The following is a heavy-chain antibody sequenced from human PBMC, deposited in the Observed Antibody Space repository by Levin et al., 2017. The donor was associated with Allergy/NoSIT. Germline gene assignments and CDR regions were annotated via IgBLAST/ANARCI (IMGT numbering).Heavy chain of an antibody. CDR1: GYTFTSYD. D-gene: IGHD2-15*01. Sequence: ASVKVSCKASGYTFTSYDINWVRQATGQGLEWMGWMNPNSGYTGYAQKFQGRVTMTRNASINTAYMELNSLRSEDTAMYYCARVGRYCSGGSCYRYFDYWGRGILVTVSS. V-gene: IGHV1-8*01. CDR2: MNPNSGYT. CDR3: ARVGRYCSGGSCYRYFDY. J-gene: IGHJ4*02.